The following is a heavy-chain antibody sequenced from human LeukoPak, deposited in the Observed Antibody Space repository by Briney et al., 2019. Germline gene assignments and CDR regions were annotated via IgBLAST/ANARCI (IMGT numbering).Heavy chain of an antibody. CDR1: GYTFSIYD. CDR3: ARGLPLDH. J-gene: IGHJ4*02. Sequence: ASVRVSRKASGYTFSIYDINWVRQAPGQGLEWLACMQPYSGDTDYAQKFQGRLTMTRNSSTNTVYMELSSLTSEDTAVYYCARGLPLDHWGQGTLVTVSS. D-gene: IGHD2-21*02. CDR2: MQPYSGDT. V-gene: IGHV1-8*01.